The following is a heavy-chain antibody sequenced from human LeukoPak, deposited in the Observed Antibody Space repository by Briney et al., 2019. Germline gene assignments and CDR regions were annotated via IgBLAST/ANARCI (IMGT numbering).Heavy chain of an antibody. CDR1: SGSISNYY. J-gene: IGHJ4*02. D-gene: IGHD1-26*01. CDR3: GRGVSEATGFDY. Sequence: SETLSLTCTVSSGSISNYYWSWIRQPAGGGLEWIGRISSSGSTNYNPSLKSRVTMSVDTSKNQFSLKLSSVTAADTAVYYCGRGVSEATGFDYWGQGTLVTVSS. V-gene: IGHV4-4*07. CDR2: ISSSGST.